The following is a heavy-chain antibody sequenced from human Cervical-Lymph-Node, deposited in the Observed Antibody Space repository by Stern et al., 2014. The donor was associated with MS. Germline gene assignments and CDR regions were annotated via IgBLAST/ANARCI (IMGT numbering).Heavy chain of an antibody. CDR1: GDSITSGGHY. D-gene: IGHD1-26*01. J-gene: IGHJ5*02. CDR2: IYNSGAT. CDR3: ASRWSGTYYGQNWFDP. Sequence: QVHLVESGPGLVKPSQTLSLTCTVSGDSITSGGHYWSWIRQHPGKGLEWIGYIYNSGATFYNPSLKGRVTISLDTSKNQFSLQLSSVTAADTAIYYCASRWSGTYYGQNWFDPWGQGILVTVST. V-gene: IGHV4-31*03.